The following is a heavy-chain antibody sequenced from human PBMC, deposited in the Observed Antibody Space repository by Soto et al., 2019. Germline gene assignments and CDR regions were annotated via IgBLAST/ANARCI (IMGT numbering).Heavy chain of an antibody. D-gene: IGHD6-6*01. CDR2: MNPNSGNT. J-gene: IGHJ4*02. Sequence: QVQLVQSGAEVKKPGASVKVSCKASGYTFTSYDINWVRQATGQGLEWMGWMNPNSGNTGYAQKFQGRVTMTRNTSISTAYMELSSLSSEDTAVYYCAGPATYSSSSGFDYWGQGTLVTVSS. CDR3: AGPATYSSSSGFDY. V-gene: IGHV1-8*01. CDR1: GYTFTSYD.